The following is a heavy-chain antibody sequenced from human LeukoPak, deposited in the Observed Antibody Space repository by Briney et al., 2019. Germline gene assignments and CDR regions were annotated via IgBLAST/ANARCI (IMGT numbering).Heavy chain of an antibody. CDR2: IYSGGST. D-gene: IGHD6-13*01. J-gene: IGHJ4*02. CDR1: GFTVSSNY. V-gene: IGHV3-53*01. CDR3: AREGQQLDLDY. Sequence: GGSLRLSCAASGFTVSSNYMSWVRQAPWKGLEWVSVIYSGGSTYYADSVKGRFTISRDNSKNTLYLQMNSLRAEDTAVYYCAREGQQLDLDYWGQGTLVTVSS.